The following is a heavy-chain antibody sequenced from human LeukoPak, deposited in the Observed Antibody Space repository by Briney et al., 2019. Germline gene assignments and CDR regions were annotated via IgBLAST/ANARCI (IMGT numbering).Heavy chain of an antibody. CDR3: GRGGPPYGMDV. CDR2: ISSSSSYT. CDR1: GFTFSDYY. V-gene: IGHV3-11*06. Sequence: GGSLRLSCAASGFTFSDYYMSWIRQAPGKGLEWVSYISSSSSYTNYADSVKGRFTISRDNAKNTIYLQMNSLRVEDTAVYYCGRGGPPYGMDVWGQGTPVTVSS. D-gene: IGHD1-14*01. J-gene: IGHJ6*02.